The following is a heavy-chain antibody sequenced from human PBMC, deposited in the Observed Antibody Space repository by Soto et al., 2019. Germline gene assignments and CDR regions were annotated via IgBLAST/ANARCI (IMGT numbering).Heavy chain of an antibody. J-gene: IGHJ6*02. Sequence: QVQLVQSGAEVKKPGSSVKVSCKASGGTFSSYAISWVRQAPGQGLEWMGGIIPIFGTANYAQKFQGRVTITADESTSTAYMELRSLRSEDTAVYYCARSRRGDSSSSLGMDVWGQGTTVTVSS. D-gene: IGHD4-4*01. CDR3: ARSRRGDSSSSLGMDV. V-gene: IGHV1-69*12. CDR2: IIPIFGTA. CDR1: GGTFSSYA.